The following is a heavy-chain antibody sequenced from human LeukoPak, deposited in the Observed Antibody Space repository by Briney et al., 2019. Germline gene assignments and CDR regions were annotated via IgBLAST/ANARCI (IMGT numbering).Heavy chain of an antibody. CDR3: AKDSETPRRRGGDYYGMDV. D-gene: IGHD3-10*01. CDR2: ISWDGGST. CDR1: GFTFDDYA. V-gene: IGHV3-43D*03. Sequence: GGSLRLSCAASGFTFDDYAMHWVRQAPGKGLEWVSLISWDGGSTYYADSVKGRFTISRDNSKNSLYLQMNSLRAEDTALYYCAKDSETPRRRGGDYYGMDVWGQGTTVTVSS. J-gene: IGHJ6*02.